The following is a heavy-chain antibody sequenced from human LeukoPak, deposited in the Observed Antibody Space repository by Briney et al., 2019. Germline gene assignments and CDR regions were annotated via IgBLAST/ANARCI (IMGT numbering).Heavy chain of an antibody. D-gene: IGHD3-3*01. CDR1: GFTFSSQW. V-gene: IGHV3-23*01. J-gene: IGHJ4*02. Sequence: PGGSLRLSCAASGFTFSSQWMHWVRQAPGKGLEWVSSISGTGGSTYYADSVKGRFTISRDKSTNTVYLQMSSLRAEDTAVYYCAKEPYFDFWSGYYVYWGQGTLVTVSS. CDR2: ISGTGGST. CDR3: AKEPYFDFWSGYYVY.